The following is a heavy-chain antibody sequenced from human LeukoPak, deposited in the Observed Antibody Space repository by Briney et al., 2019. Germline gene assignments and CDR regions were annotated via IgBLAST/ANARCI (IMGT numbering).Heavy chain of an antibody. V-gene: IGHV1-8*03. Sequence: ASVKVSCKASGYTFTSYDINWVRQATGQGLEWMGWMNPNSGNTGYAQKFQGRVTITGNTSISTAYMELSSLRSEDTAVYYCARVKLGYCSSTSCYGWFDPWGQGTLVTVSS. D-gene: IGHD2-2*01. CDR3: ARVKLGYCSSTSCYGWFDP. CDR2: MNPNSGNT. CDR1: GYTFTSYD. J-gene: IGHJ5*02.